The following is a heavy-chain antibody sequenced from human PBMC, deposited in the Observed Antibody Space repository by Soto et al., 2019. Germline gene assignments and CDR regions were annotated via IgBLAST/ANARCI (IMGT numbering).Heavy chain of an antibody. J-gene: IGHJ6*02. Sequence: EVQLVESGGGLIQPGGSLRLSCAASGFIISNNYMTWVRQAPGKGLEWVSLIDNGGDTYYADSVKGRFTLSRDSSKNTLYLQINSLRAEDTAVYNCARGGSLYYYYGIDVWGQGTTVTVSS. CDR1: GFIISNNY. CDR3: ARGGSLYYYYGIDV. CDR2: IDNGGDT. D-gene: IGHD3-16*01. V-gene: IGHV3-53*01.